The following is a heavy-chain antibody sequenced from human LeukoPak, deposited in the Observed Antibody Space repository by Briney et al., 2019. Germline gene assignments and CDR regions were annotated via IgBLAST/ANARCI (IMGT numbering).Heavy chain of an antibody. D-gene: IGHD6-13*01. CDR3: ARDLEQQLVNWFDP. J-gene: IGHJ5*02. CDR1: GYTFTSYG. V-gene: IGHV1-18*01. CDR2: ISAYNGNT. Sequence: ASVKVSCKASGYTFTSYGISWVRQAPGQGLEWMGWISAYNGNTNYAQKLQGRVTMTTDTSTSTAYMELRSLRPDDTAVYYCARDLEQQLVNWFDPWGQGTLVTVSS.